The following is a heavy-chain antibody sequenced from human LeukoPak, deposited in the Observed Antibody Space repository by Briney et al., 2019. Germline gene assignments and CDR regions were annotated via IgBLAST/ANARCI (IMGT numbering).Heavy chain of an antibody. CDR3: ARLHSGSDYGDAFDI. Sequence: GGSLRLSCVGSGFTFSNYWLSWVRQTPGKGLEWVANIKQDASEKYYVDSVKGRFTISRDNAKNSLYLQMNTLRAEDTAVYYCARLHSGSDYGDAFDIWGQGTMVTVSS. J-gene: IGHJ3*02. V-gene: IGHV3-7*01. D-gene: IGHD1-26*01. CDR1: GFTFSNYW. CDR2: IKQDASEK.